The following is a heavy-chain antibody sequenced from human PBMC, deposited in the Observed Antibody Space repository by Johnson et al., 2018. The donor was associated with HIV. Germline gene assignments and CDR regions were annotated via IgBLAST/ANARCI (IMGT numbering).Heavy chain of an antibody. Sequence: QMQLVESGGGVVQPGGSLRLSCAASGFTFSSYGMHWVRQAPGKGLEWVAFIRYDGSNKYYADSVKGRFTISRDNSKNSLYLQMNCLRAEETAVYYCARDFLRRLDAFDILGQGTMVTVSS. CDR1: GFTFSSYG. J-gene: IGHJ3*02. D-gene: IGHD3-16*01. V-gene: IGHV3-30*02. CDR3: ARDFLRRLDAFDI. CDR2: IRYDGSNK.